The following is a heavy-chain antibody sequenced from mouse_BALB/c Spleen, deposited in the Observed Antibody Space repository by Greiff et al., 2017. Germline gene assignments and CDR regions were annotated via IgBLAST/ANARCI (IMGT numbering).Heavy chain of an antibody. CDR2: ISYSGST. CDR3: ARGNYGNYYYAMDY. J-gene: IGHJ4*01. CDR1: GDSITSGY. V-gene: IGHV3-8*02. D-gene: IGHD2-1*01. Sequence: EVQLKESGPSLVKPSQTLSLTCSVTGDSITSGYWNWIRKFPGNKLEYMGYISYSGSTYYNPSLKSRISITRDTSKNQYYLQLNSVTTEDTATYYCARGNYGNYYYAMDYWGQGTSVTVSS.